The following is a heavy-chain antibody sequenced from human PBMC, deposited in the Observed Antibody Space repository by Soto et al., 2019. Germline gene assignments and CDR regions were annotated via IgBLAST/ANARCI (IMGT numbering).Heavy chain of an antibody. Sequence: GGSLRLSCAASGFTFSSYSMNWVRQAPGKGLEWVSYISSSSTIYYADSVKGRFTISRDNAKNSLYLQMNSLRDEDTAVYYCARAGRTGDLDYYYMDVWGKGTTVTVSS. J-gene: IGHJ6*03. D-gene: IGHD7-27*01. CDR1: GFTFSSYS. CDR2: ISSSSTI. V-gene: IGHV3-48*02. CDR3: ARAGRTGDLDYYYMDV.